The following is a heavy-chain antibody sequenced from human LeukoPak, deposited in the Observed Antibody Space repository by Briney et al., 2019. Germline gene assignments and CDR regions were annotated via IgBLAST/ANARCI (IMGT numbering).Heavy chain of an antibody. Sequence: GGSLRLSCAASGFTFSSYAMNWVRQAPGKGLEWVSFISGRGVGTSYADSVKGRFTISRDDSKNALYLQMNSLRADDTAVYYCAKDRTDGFLGDAFDIWGQGTMVTVSS. J-gene: IGHJ3*02. CDR2: ISGRGVGT. CDR3: AKDRTDGFLGDAFDI. CDR1: GFTFSSYA. V-gene: IGHV3-23*01. D-gene: IGHD5-24*01.